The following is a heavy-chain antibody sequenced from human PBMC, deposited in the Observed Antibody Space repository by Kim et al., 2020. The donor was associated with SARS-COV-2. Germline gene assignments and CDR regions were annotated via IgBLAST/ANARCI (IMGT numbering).Heavy chain of an antibody. Sequence: GGSLRLSCAASGFTFSSYAMHWVRQAPGKGLEWVAVISYDGSNKYYADSVKGRFTISRDNSKNTLYLQMNSLRAEDTAVYYCARDRWYYYDSTDYFDYWGQGTLVTVSS. J-gene: IGHJ4*02. V-gene: IGHV3-30*04. CDR3: ARDRWYYYDSTDYFDY. CDR1: GFTFSSYA. CDR2: ISYDGSNK. D-gene: IGHD3-22*01.